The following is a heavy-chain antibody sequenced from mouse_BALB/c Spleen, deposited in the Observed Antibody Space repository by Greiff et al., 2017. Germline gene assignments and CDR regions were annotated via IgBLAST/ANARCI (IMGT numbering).Heavy chain of an antibody. V-gene: IGHV14-3*02. Sequence: VHVKQSGAELVKPGASVKLSCTASGFNIKDTYMHWVKQRPEQGLEWIGRIDPANGNTKYDPKFQGKATITADTSSNTAYLQLSSLTSEDTAVYYCAREEGYSAWFAYWGQGTLVTVSA. J-gene: IGHJ3*01. D-gene: IGHD2-3*01. CDR2: IDPANGNT. CDR3: AREEGYSAWFAY. CDR1: GFNIKDTY.